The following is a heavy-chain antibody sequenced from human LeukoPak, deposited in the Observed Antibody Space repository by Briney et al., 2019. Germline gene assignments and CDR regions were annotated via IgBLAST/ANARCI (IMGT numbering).Heavy chain of an antibody. D-gene: IGHD3-22*01. Sequence: PSETLSLTCTVSGGSISSYYWSWIRQPPGKGLEWIGYIYYSGSTNYNPSLNSRVTISVDTSKNQFSLKLSSVTAADTAVYYCARGRYYDSSGRDYFDYWGQGTLVTVSS. CDR2: IYYSGST. CDR3: ARGRYYDSSGRDYFDY. J-gene: IGHJ4*02. CDR1: GGSISSYY. V-gene: IGHV4-59*12.